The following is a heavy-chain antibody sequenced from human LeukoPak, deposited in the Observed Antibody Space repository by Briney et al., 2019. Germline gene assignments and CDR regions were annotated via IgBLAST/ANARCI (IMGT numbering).Heavy chain of an antibody. J-gene: IGHJ6*02. CDR3: ASVYKHGMDV. V-gene: IGHV1-24*01. CDR2: FDPEDGET. D-gene: IGHD5-24*01. Sequence: ASVKVSCKVSGYTLTELSMHWVRQAPGKGLEWMGGFDPEDGETIYAQKFQGRVTMTRDTSASTVYMELSSLRSEDTAVYYCASVYKHGMDVWGQGTTVTVSS. CDR1: GYTLTELS.